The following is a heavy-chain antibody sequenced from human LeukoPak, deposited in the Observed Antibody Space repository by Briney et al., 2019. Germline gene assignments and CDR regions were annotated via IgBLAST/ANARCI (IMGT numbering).Heavy chain of an antibody. CDR3: ARDHSFWSGYYYDY. CDR1: GFTFSSYS. D-gene: IGHD3-3*01. J-gene: IGHJ4*02. CDR2: IKQDGSEK. V-gene: IGHV3-7*01. Sequence: GESLRLSCAASGFTFSSYSMNWVRQAPGKGLEWVANIKQDGSEKYYVDSVKGRFTISRDNAKNSLYLQMNSLRAEDTAVYYCARDHSFWSGYYYDYWGQGTLVTVSS.